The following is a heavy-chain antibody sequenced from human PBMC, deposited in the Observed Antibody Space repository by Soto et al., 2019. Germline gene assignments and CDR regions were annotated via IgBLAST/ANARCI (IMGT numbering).Heavy chain of an antibody. V-gene: IGHV3-21*01. J-gene: IGHJ4*02. Sequence: EVQLVESGGGLVKPGGSLRLSCAASGFTFSSYSMNWVRQAPGKGLEWVSSISSSSSYIYYADSVKGRFTISRDNAKNSLYLQMNSLRAEDTAVYYCARGAYYDILTGYYSSYWGQGTLVTVSS. CDR3: ARGAYYDILTGYYSSY. CDR1: GFTFSSYS. D-gene: IGHD3-9*01. CDR2: ISSSSSYI.